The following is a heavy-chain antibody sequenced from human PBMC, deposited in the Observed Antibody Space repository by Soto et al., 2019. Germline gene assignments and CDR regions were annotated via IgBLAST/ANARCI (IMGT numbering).Heavy chain of an antibody. Sequence: PSETLSLTFTFSVGSITISSYYWGWIRQPPGKGLEWIGSIYYSGSTYYNPSLKSRVTISVDTSKNQFSLKLSSVTAADTAVYYCASPKIAFYNWFDPWGQG. CDR1: VGSITISSYY. CDR3: ASPKIAFYNWFDP. J-gene: IGHJ5*02. CDR2: IYYSGST. V-gene: IGHV4-39*01. D-gene: IGHD3-3*02.